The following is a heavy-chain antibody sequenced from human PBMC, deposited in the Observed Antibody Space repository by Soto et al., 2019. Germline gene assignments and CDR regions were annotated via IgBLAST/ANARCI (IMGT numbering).Heavy chain of an antibody. D-gene: IGHD1-1*01. V-gene: IGHV1-18*01. J-gene: IGHJ4*02. CDR3: ARGRYGDY. Sequence: QVHLVQSGAEVKKPGASVKVSCKGSGYIFTTYRITWVPQAPGQGLEWMGWLSDHNGNTNYAQKLQVRVTVIRDTATSTAYMALRNLRSDDTAGYYCARGRYGDYGGQGALVTVSS. CDR2: LSDHNGNT. CDR1: GYIFTTYR.